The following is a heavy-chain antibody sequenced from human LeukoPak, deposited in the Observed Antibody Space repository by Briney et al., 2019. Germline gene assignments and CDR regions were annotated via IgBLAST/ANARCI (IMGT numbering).Heavy chain of an antibody. D-gene: IGHD5-24*01. V-gene: IGHV4-59*01. J-gene: IGHJ4*02. CDR1: GGSIRSNY. CDR2: IYYSGST. CDR3: TRDYGYYFDY. Sequence: SETLSLTCTVSGGSIRSNYWSWIRQPPGKGLEWIGYIYYSGSTNYNPSLKSRVTMSVDTSKNQFSLKLSSVTAADTAVYYCTRDYGYYFDYWGQGTLVTVSS.